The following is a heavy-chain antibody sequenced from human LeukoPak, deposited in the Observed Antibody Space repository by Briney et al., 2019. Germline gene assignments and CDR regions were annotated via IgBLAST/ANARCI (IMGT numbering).Heavy chain of an antibody. Sequence: SSQTLSLTCTVSGGSISSGGYYWSWIRQHPGKGLEWIGYIYYSGSTYYNPSLKSRVTISVDASKNQFSLKLSSVTAADTAVYYCARELWDSSGYSGLAFDIWGQGTMVTVSS. V-gene: IGHV4-31*03. CDR2: IYYSGST. J-gene: IGHJ3*02. CDR1: GGSISSGGYY. D-gene: IGHD3-22*01. CDR3: ARELWDSSGYSGLAFDI.